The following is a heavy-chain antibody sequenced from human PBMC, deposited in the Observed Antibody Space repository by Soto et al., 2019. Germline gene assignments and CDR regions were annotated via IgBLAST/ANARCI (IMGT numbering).Heavy chain of an antibody. D-gene: IGHD3-3*01. CDR3: ARLHSDFWSGFYYFDY. V-gene: IGHV4-39*01. CDR1: GGSISSSSYY. CDR2: IYYSGST. Sequence: SETLSLTCTVSGGSISSSSYYWGWIRQPPGKGLEWIGSIYYSGSTYYNPSLKSRVTISVDTSKNQFSLKLSSVAAADTAVYYCARLHSDFWSGFYYFDYWGQGTLVTVS. J-gene: IGHJ4*02.